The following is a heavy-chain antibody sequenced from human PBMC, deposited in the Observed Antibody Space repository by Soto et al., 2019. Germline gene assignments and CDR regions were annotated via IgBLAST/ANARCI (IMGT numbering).Heavy chain of an antibody. Sequence: QVQFVQSGAEVKKPGASVKGSCKASGYTLNNSGVPWVRQAPGQRLEWMGWIDAGNGNTKYAQKFQGRVTITRDTAASTAYLEVSSLRSEDTAVYYCARSEVVYGDYGRYFYSVDVWGKGTTVNVSS. CDR1: GYTLNNSG. CDR3: ARSEVVYGDYGRYFYSVDV. J-gene: IGHJ6*03. D-gene: IGHD4-17*01. V-gene: IGHV1-3*01. CDR2: IDAGNGNT.